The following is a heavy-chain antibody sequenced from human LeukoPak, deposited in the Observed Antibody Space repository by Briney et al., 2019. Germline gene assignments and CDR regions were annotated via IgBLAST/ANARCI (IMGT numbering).Heavy chain of an antibody. CDR1: GGSFSGYY. Sequence: SGTLALTCAVYGGSFSGYYWSWIRQPPGKGLEWIGEINHSGSTNYNPSLKSRVTISVDTSKNQFSLKLSSVTAADTAVYYCARGLRIAAAGTLGYWGQGTLVTVSS. CDR2: INHSGST. J-gene: IGHJ4*02. D-gene: IGHD6-13*01. CDR3: ARGLRIAAAGTLGY. V-gene: IGHV4-34*01.